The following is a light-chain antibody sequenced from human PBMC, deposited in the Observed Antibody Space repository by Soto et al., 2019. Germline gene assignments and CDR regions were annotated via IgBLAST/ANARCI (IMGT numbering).Light chain of an antibody. CDR3: QTWATGIWV. J-gene: IGLJ3*02. Sequence: QPVLTQSPSASASLGASVKLTCTLSSGHSTYDVAWHQQQPQKGPRFLMKLSGDGSHTKGDGIPDRFSGSSSGAERYLIISSLQSDDEADYYCQTWATGIWVFGGGTQLTVL. V-gene: IGLV4-69*01. CDR2: LSGDGSH. CDR1: SGHSTYD.